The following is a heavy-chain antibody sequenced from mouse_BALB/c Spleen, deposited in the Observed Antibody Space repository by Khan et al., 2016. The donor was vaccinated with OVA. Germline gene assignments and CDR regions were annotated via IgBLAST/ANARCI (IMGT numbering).Heavy chain of an antibody. V-gene: IGHV1-77*01. CDR3: ARRNYFGYTFAY. CDR2: ISPGSGDT. CDR1: GYTFTDYY. J-gene: IGHJ3*01. Sequence: QLQQSGAELARPGASVKLSCKASGYTFTDYYINWVKQRTGQGLEWIGEISPGSGDTYYNERFKGKATLTADKSSSTAYMQLSSLTSEASAVYFCARRNYFGYTFAYWGQGTLVTVSA. D-gene: IGHD1-2*01.